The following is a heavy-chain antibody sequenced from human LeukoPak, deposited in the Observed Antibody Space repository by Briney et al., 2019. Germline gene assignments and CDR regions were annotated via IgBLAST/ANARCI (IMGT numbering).Heavy chain of an antibody. CDR3: ARDFARGWDYMDV. CDR2: IYTSGST. D-gene: IGHD6-19*01. V-gene: IGHV4-61*02. Sequence: SETLSLTCTVSGGSISSSSYYWSWIRQPAGKGLEWIGRIYTSGSTKYNPSLKSRVTMSVDTSKNQFSLKLRSVTAADTAVYYCARDFARGWDYMDVWGKGTTVTISS. CDR1: GGSISSSSYY. J-gene: IGHJ6*03.